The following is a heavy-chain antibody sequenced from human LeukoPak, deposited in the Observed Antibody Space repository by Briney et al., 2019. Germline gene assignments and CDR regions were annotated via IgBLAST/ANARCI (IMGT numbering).Heavy chain of an antibody. J-gene: IGHJ4*02. V-gene: IGHV5-51*01. CDR3: ARPSNSGYDF. CDR1: GYSFTNYW. CDR2: IYPSDSDT. D-gene: IGHD5-12*01. Sequence: KPGESLKISCKASGYSFTNYWIGWVRQMPGKGLGWMGIIYPSDSDTRYSPSFQGQVTISADKSISTAYLQWSSLKASDTGMYYCARPSNSGYDFWGQGALVTVSS.